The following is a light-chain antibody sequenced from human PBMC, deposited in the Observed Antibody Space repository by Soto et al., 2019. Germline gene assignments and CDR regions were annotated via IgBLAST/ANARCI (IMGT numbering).Light chain of an antibody. V-gene: IGKV1-39*01. CDR1: QSISSY. CDR3: QQSYSTLSYT. J-gene: IGKJ2*01. Sequence: DIQMTQSPSSLSASVGDRVTITCRASQSISSYLNWYQQKPGKAPKLLIYAASSLQSGVPLRFSGSGSGTDFTLTISSLQPEDFATYYCQQSYSTLSYTFGQGTKLEIK. CDR2: AAS.